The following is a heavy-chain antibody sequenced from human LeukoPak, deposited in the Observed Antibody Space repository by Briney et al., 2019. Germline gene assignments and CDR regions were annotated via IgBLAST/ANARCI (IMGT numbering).Heavy chain of an antibody. Sequence: GGSLRLSCAASGFTFSSHAMSWVRQTPGKGLDWVSGISGVGGSTYYADSVKGRFTISRDNSKNTVYLQMNSLRADDTAVYYCAKARGWYDFDYWRQGILVTVSS. CDR1: GFTFSSHA. J-gene: IGHJ4*02. CDR2: ISGVGGST. CDR3: AKARGWYDFDY. V-gene: IGHV3-23*01. D-gene: IGHD6-19*01.